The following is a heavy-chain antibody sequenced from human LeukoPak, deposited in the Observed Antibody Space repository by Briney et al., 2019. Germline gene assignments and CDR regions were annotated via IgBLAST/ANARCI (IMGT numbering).Heavy chain of an antibody. V-gene: IGHV3-30-3*01. Sequence: GGSLRLSCAASGFTFSSYAMSWVRQAPGKGLEWVAVISYDGSNKYYADSVKGRFTISRDNSKNMLYLQMNSLRAEDTAVYYCARRGDKDAFDIWGQGTMVTVSS. CDR3: ARRGDKDAFDI. J-gene: IGHJ3*02. CDR2: ISYDGSNK. CDR1: GFTFSSYA. D-gene: IGHD5-24*01.